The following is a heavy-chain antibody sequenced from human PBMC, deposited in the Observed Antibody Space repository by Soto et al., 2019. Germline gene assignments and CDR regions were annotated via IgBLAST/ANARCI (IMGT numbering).Heavy chain of an antibody. J-gene: IGHJ4*02. D-gene: IGHD5-12*01. CDR2: FFIGGNT. CDR1: GGSITGGSISSTTYY. V-gene: IGHV4-39*01. CDR3: ARGRWLRSAFDY. Sequence: SETLSLTCTVSGGSITGGSISSTTYYWGWMRQPPGKGLEWIASFFIGGNTYYNPSLKSRVTTSVDTSKNQFSLKLSSVTAADTAVYYCARGRWLRSAFDYWGPGTLVTVSS.